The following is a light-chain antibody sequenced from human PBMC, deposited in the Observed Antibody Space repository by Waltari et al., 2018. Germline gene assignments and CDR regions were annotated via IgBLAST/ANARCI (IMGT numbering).Light chain of an antibody. CDR2: TDN. Sequence: QSVLAQPPSASGTPGQGVTVSCSGSSSNIGRNGVSWYQQVPGTAPKLLIHTDNQRPSGVPDRFSCSKSGTSASLAISGLQSEDEAHYYCAAWDDSLNGRVFGGGTEVTVL. V-gene: IGLV1-44*01. CDR3: AAWDDSLNGRV. CDR1: SSNIGRNG. J-gene: IGLJ3*02.